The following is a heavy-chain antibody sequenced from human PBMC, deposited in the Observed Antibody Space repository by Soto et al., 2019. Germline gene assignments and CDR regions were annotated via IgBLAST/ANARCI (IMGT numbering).Heavy chain of an antibody. CDR3: ARVKGYSSSSVGWFDP. D-gene: IGHD6-6*01. J-gene: IGHJ5*02. Sequence: QVQLVQSGAEVKKPGSSVKVSCKAYGGTFSSYAISWVRQAPGQGLEWMGGIIPIFGTANYAQKFQGRVTITADESTSTAYMELSSLRSEDTAVYYCARVKGYSSSSVGWFDPWGQGTLVTVSS. CDR1: GGTFSSYA. CDR2: IIPIFGTA. V-gene: IGHV1-69*01.